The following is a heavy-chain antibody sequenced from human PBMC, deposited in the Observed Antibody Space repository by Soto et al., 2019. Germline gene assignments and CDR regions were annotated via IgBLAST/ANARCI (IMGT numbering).Heavy chain of an antibody. J-gene: IGHJ6*02. Sequence: QGQLVQSGAEVKKPGASVTVSCKTSGYTFSNYGINWVRQAPGQGLEWMGWISGYNGNTNYAQNVQGRVTMTTDTSTGTVYMELRSLKSDDTAIYYCSRFIMVGGWFDPNYYHGMDVWGQGTTVTVSS. CDR1: GYTFSNYG. V-gene: IGHV1-18*01. CDR3: SRFIMVGGWFDPNYYHGMDV. D-gene: IGHD6-19*01. CDR2: ISGYNGNT.